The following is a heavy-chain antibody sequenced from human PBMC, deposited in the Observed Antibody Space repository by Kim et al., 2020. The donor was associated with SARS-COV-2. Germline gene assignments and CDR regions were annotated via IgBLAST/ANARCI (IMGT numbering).Heavy chain of an antibody. J-gene: IGHJ1*01. CDR3: ARVWYRNSFFQY. Sequence: NYNPSLKRRFTISVDTSKNQVSLKLSSVHAADTVMYYCARVWYRNSFFQYWGQGTLVTVAS. V-gene: IGHV4-34*01. D-gene: IGHD6-13*01.